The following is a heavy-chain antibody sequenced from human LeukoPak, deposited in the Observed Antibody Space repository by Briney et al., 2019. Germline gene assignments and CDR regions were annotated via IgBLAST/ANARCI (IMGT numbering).Heavy chain of an antibody. CDR3: AKGDYDNGGYYYFNYFDP. J-gene: IGHJ5*02. CDR2: IGSATNKT. Sequence: PSGGSLRLSCAASKFTFSNYAMNWVRQAPGKGLEWVSTIGSATNKTYYADSVKGRFTISRDNSKNTLYLQMNRLRAEDTAVYFCAKGDYDNGGYYYFNYFDPWGQGTLVTVSS. D-gene: IGHD3-22*01. V-gene: IGHV3-23*01. CDR1: KFTFSNYA.